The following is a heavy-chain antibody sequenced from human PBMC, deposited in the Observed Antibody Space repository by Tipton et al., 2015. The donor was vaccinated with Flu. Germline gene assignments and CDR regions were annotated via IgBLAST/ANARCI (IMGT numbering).Heavy chain of an antibody. D-gene: IGHD2-2*01. V-gene: IGHV3-53*01. Sequence: SLRLSCAVSGFTVTSNYMAWVRQAPGRGLEWVSVIYSGGTTFYADSVKGRFTISRDNSKNTLYLQMNGLRVEDTAVYYCARGRGYCSTTTCLLPFDYWGQGTQVTVSS. CDR3: ARGRGYCSTTTCLLPFDY. CDR2: IYSGGTT. J-gene: IGHJ4*02. CDR1: GFTVTSNY.